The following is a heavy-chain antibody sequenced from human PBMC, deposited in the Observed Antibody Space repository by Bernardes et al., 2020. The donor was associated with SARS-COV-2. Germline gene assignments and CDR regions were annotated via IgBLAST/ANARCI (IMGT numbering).Heavy chain of an antibody. J-gene: IGHJ4*02. CDR3: ARGRNSVNMKLVVIGFTGDSDY. CDR1: GESFSGYY. D-gene: IGHD2-21*01. CDR2: INHSGST. V-gene: IGHV4-34*01. Sequence: SETLSLTRAVYGESFSGYYWSWIRQPPGKGLEWIGAINHSGSTNYNPSLKSRVTLSVDTSKNQFSLKLSSLTAADTAVYYCARGRNSVNMKLVVIGFTGDSDYWGQGTLVTVAS.